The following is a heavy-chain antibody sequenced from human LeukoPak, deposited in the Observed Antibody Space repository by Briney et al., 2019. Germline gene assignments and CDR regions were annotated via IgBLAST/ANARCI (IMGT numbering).Heavy chain of an antibody. CDR1: GGSISSSSYY. Sequence: SETLSLTCTVSGGSISSSSYYWGWIRQPPGKGLEWIGSIYYSGSTYYNPSLKSRVTISVDTSKNQFSLKLSSVTAADTAVYYCARDSPRYAFDIWGQGTMVTVSS. CDR2: IYYSGST. V-gene: IGHV4-39*07. J-gene: IGHJ3*02. CDR3: ARDSPRYAFDI.